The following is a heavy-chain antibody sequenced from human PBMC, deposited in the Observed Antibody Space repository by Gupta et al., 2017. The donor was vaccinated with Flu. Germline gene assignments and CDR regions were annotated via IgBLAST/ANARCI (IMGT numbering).Heavy chain of an antibody. CDR3: ARQPMLITIFGDLRRTPTPMDV. D-gene: IGHD3-3*01. Sequence: EWIGSIYYSGSTYYNPSLKSRVTISVDTSKNQFSLKLSSVTAADTAVYYCARQPMLITIFGDLRRTPTPMDVWGQGTTVTVSS. CDR2: IYYSGST. V-gene: IGHV4-39*01. J-gene: IGHJ6*02.